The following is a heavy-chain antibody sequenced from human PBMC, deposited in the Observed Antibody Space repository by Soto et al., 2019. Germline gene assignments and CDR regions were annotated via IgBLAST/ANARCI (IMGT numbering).Heavy chain of an antibody. CDR2: IWYDGSET. V-gene: IGHV3-33*01. CDR3: ARDLGWPAARFDP. Sequence: QVQLVESGGGEVQPGRSLRLSCAASGFTFRNHGMHWVRLAPGKGLEWVAVIWYDGSETYYADSVKGRFTISRDNSKNILYLQMNSLRGEDTAVYYCARDLGWPAARFDPWGQGTLVTVSS. CDR1: GFTFRNHG. D-gene: IGHD2-2*01. J-gene: IGHJ5*02.